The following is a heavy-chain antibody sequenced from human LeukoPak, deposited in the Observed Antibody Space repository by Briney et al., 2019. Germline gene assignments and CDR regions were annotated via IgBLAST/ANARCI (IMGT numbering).Heavy chain of an antibody. CDR1: GGTFSSYA. CDR3: ARVPAAKPNNWFDP. Sequence: SVKVSCKASGGTFSSYAISWVRQAPGQGLEWMGGIIPIFGTANYAQKFQGRVTITADKSTSTAYMELSSLRSEDTAVYYCARVPAAKPNNWFDPWGQGTLVTVSS. D-gene: IGHD2-2*01. CDR2: IIPIFGTA. J-gene: IGHJ5*02. V-gene: IGHV1-69*06.